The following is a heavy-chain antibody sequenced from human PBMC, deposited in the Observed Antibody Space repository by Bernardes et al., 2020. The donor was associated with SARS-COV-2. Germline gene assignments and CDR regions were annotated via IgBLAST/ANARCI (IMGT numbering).Heavy chain of an antibody. CDR3: AREEYYYYYGMDV. CDR2: ISAYNGNT. CDR1: GYTFTSYG. J-gene: IGHJ6*02. V-gene: IGHV1-18*01. Sequence: ASVKVSCMASGYTFTSYGISWVRQAPGQGLEWMGWISAYNGNTNYAQKLQGRVTMTTDTSTSTAYMELRSLRSDDTAVYYCAREEYYYYYGMDVWGQGTTVTVSS.